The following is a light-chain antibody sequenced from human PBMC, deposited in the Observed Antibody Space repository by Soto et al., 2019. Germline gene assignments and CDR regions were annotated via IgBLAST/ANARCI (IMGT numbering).Light chain of an antibody. CDR3: QQYDTYWT. V-gene: IGKV1-5*01. CDR2: DAS. CDR1: QSILSW. J-gene: IGKJ1*01. Sequence: DIQMTQSPSTLSASVGDRVTITCRASQSILSWLAWYQHKPGKAPKLLIYDASSLESGVPSRFSGSRSGTEFTLTISSLQPDDTATYYCQQYDTYWTFGQGTKVDI.